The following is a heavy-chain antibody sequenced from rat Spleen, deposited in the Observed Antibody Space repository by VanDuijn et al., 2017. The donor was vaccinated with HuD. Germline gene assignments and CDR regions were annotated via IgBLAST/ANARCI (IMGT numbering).Heavy chain of an antibody. CDR3: VRQRWDVMDA. J-gene: IGHJ4*01. Sequence: EVQLVETGGDLVQPGRSLKLSCAASGLTFSNYNMTWVRQAPTKGLEWVASISPSGSSTYYRDSVKGRFTISRDNAKSTLYLQMDSLRSEDTATYDCVRQRWDVMDAWGQGASVTVSS. V-gene: IGHV5-25*01. CDR2: ISPSGSST. CDR1: GLTFSNYN.